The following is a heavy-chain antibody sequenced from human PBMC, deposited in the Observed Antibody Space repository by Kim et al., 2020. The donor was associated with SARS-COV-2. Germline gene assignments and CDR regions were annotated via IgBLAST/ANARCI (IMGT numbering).Heavy chain of an antibody. CDR1: GGSFSGYY. V-gene: IGHV4-34*01. CDR2: INHSGST. D-gene: IGHD5-12*01. J-gene: IGHJ4*02. Sequence: SETLSLTCAVYGGSFSGYYWSWIRQPPGKGLEWIGEINHSGSTNYNPSLKSRVTISVDTSKNQFSLKLSSVTAADTAVYYCARVQQRWLQSKVGFRRNYFDYWGQGTLVTVSS. CDR3: ARVQQRWLQSKVGFRRNYFDY.